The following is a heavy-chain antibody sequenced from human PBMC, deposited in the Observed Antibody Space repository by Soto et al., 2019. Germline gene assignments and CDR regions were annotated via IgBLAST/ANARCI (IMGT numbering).Heavy chain of an antibody. J-gene: IGHJ4*02. D-gene: IGHD3-22*01. CDR3: ARGPLRTMTKDTVSYY. CDR1: GFTFSSYS. CDR2: ISSSSSTI. V-gene: IGHV3-48*02. Sequence: GGSLRLSCAASGFTFSSYSMNWVRQAPGKGLEWVSYISSSSSTIYYADSVKGRFTISRDNAKNSLYLQMNSLRDEDTAVYYCARGPLRTMTKDTVSYYWGQGTLVTVSS.